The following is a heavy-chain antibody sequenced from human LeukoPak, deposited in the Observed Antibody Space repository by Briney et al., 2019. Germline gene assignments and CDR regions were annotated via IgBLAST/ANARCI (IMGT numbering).Heavy chain of an antibody. D-gene: IGHD3-22*01. CDR3: ARSSGYYFY. Sequence: PSETLPLTCTVSGGSISSGSYYWSWIRQPAGKGLEWIGRIYTSGSTNYNPSLKSRVTISVDTSKNQFSPKLSSVTAADTAVYYCARSSGYYFYWGQGTLVTVSS. CDR2: IYTSGST. CDR1: GGSISSGSYY. V-gene: IGHV4-61*02. J-gene: IGHJ4*02.